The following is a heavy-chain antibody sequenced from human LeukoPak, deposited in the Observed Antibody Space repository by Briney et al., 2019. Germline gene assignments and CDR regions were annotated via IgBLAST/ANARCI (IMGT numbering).Heavy chain of an antibody. CDR1: GFNFSIYG. V-gene: IGHV3-23*01. CDR2: ISGRFGRT. J-gene: IGHJ6*03. CDR3: AKGTSPFQYYYMDV. D-gene: IGHD1-1*01. Sequence: GGSLRLSCAASGFNFSIYGMTWVRQAPGKGLEWVSSISGRFGRTYYADSVKGRFAISRDNSKNTMVLQMNSLRAEDTAVYYCAKGTSPFQYYYMDVWGKGTTVTVSS.